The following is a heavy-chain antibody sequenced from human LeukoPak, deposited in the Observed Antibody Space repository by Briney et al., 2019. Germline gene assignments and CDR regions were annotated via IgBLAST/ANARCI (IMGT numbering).Heavy chain of an antibody. CDR3: ARDLGATTLDYFDY. V-gene: IGHV1-18*01. J-gene: IGHJ4*02. CDR1: GYTFTSYG. CDR2: ISAYNGNT. Sequence: ASVKVSCRASGYTFTSYGISWVRQAPGQGLEWMGWISAYNGNTNYAQKLQGRVTMTTDTSTSTAYMELRSLRSDDTAVYYCARDLGATTLDYFDYWGQGTLVTVSS. D-gene: IGHD1-26*01.